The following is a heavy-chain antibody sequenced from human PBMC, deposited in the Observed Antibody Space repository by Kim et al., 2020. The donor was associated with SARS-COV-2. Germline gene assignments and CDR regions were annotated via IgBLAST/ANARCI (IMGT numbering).Heavy chain of an antibody. CDR3: ARDLRFRYSSGSVAKENDY. Sequence: GGSLRLSCAASGFTFSSYSMNWVRQAPGKGLEWVSYISSSSSTIYYADSVKGRFTISRDNAKNSLYLQMNSLRAEDTAVYYCARDLRFRYSSGSVAKENDYWGQGTLVTVSS. CDR2: ISSSSSTI. J-gene: IGHJ4*02. D-gene: IGHD6-19*01. CDR1: GFTFSSYS. V-gene: IGHV3-48*04.